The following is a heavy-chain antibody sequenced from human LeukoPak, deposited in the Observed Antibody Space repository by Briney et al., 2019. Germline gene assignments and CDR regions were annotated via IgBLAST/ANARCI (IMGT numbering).Heavy chain of an antibody. Sequence: SETLSLSCSVSGVSPSSYYWSWIRQSPGKGLEWIGYISYSGGTNYNPSLKSRVTISLDTSKNQFSLQLSSVTAADTPGYYCVRGERLGGDYWGHGTLVTVSS. CDR1: GVSPSSYY. D-gene: IGHD3-10*01. CDR3: VRGERLGGDY. CDR2: ISYSGGT. V-gene: IGHV4-59*01. J-gene: IGHJ4*01.